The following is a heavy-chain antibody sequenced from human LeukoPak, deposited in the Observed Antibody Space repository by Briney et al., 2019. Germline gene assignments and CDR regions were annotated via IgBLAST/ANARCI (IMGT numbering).Heavy chain of an antibody. D-gene: IGHD2-15*01. J-gene: IGHJ4*02. CDR1: GFTFSGSA. V-gene: IGHV3-73*01. Sequence: GGSLRLSCAASGFTFSGSAMHWVRLASGKGLEWVGRIRSKANSYATVYAASVKGRFTISRDDSKNTAYLQMNSLKTEDTAVYYCTRRYCSGCSCYGDGLDYWGQGTLVTVSS. CDR2: IRSKANSYAT. CDR3: TRRYCSGCSCYGDGLDY.